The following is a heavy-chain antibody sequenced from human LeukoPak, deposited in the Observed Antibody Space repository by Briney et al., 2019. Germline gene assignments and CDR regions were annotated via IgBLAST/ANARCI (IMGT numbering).Heavy chain of an antibody. CDR1: GYTFTGYY. Sequence: GASVKVSCKASGYTFTGYYMHWVRQAPGQGLEWMGWINPNSGGTNYAQKFQGRVTMTRDTSISTAYMELSRLRSDDTAVYYCASETQQQLVARVGWFDPWGQGTLVTVSS. CDR3: ASETQQQLVARVGWFDP. CDR2: INPNSGGT. D-gene: IGHD6-13*01. V-gene: IGHV1-2*02. J-gene: IGHJ5*02.